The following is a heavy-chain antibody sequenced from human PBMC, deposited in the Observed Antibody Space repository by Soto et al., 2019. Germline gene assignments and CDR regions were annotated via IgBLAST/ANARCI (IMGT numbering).Heavy chain of an antibody. CDR1: GYTFSSYA. CDR2: INAGNGNT. D-gene: IGHD3-10*01. Sequence: QVQLVQSGAEEKTPGASVKVSCKASGYTFSSYAMHWVRQAPGQRLEWMGWINAGNGNTKYSQKFQGRVTITRDTSASTAYMELSSLRSEDTAVYYCARGGPPIDYWGQGTLVTVSS. J-gene: IGHJ4*02. CDR3: ARGGPPIDY. V-gene: IGHV1-3*05.